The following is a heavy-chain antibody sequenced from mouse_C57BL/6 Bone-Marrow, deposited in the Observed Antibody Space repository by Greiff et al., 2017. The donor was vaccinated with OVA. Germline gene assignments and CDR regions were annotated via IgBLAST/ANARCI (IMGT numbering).Heavy chain of an antibody. CDR2: INPNYGST. CDR1: GYSFTDYN. V-gene: IGHV1-39*01. Sequence: EVQLQQSGPELVKPGASVKISCTASGYSFTDYNMNWVKQSNGKSLEWIGVINPNYGSTSYNQKFKGKATLTVDQASSTAYMQLNRLKSEDSAVYYCGLLKVKNYWGQGTTLTVSS. J-gene: IGHJ2*01. CDR3: GLLKVKNY. D-gene: IGHD2-14*01.